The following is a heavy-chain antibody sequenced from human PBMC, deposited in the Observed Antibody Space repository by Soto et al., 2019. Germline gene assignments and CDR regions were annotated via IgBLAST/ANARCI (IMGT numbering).Heavy chain of an antibody. CDR1: RFSNSW. CDR2: INTDGDST. D-gene: IGHD5-12*01. J-gene: IGHJ3*02. CDR3: VRGPGAYVYFGFDI. V-gene: IGHV3-74*01. Sequence: PGVSLRLSCAASRFSNSWMHWVRQVPGKGPVWVSRINTDGDSTNYADFVKGRFAISRDYATDTVYLQMNSLRAEDTAVYYCVRGPGAYVYFGFDIWGQGTMVTVSS.